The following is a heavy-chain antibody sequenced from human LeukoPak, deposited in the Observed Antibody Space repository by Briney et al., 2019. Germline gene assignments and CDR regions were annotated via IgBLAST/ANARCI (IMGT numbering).Heavy chain of an antibody. CDR1: RGTFISYA. J-gene: IGHJ4*02. CDR3: ARDRYCSGGSCLRPYYFDY. CDR2: IIPIFGTA. D-gene: IGHD2-15*01. Sequence: SVKVSCKPSRGTFISYAICSVRQAPGRGVEWMGKIIPIFGTANYAQKFQSRVPITTDETTRTAYMEHSSLRSEDTAVYYCARDRYCSGGSCLRPYYFDYWGQGTLVTVSS. V-gene: IGHV1-69*05.